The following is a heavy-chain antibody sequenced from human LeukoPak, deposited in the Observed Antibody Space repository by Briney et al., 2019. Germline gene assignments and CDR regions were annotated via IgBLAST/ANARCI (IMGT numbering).Heavy chain of an antibody. V-gene: IGHV3-11*01. J-gene: IGHJ4*02. CDR2: ISSSGSTI. D-gene: IGHD3-10*01. CDR1: GFTFSDYY. Sequence: PGGSLRLSCAASGFTFSDYYISWIRQAPGKGLEWVSYISSSGSTIYYADSVKGRFTISRDNAKNSLCLQMNSLRAEDTAVYYCARDEALTMAIDYWGQGTLVTVSS. CDR3: ARDEALTMAIDY.